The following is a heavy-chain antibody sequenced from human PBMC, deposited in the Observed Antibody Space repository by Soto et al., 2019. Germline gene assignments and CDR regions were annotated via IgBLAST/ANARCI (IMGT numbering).Heavy chain of an antibody. D-gene: IGHD1-7*01. J-gene: IGHJ4*02. CDR1: GFTFSSYS. V-gene: IGHV3-48*01. Sequence: LTCAASGFTFSSYSMNWVRQAPGKGLEWVSYISSSSSTIYYADSVKGRFTISRDNAKNSLYLQMNSLRAEDTAVYYCARGSPTTLFDYWGQGTLVTVSS. CDR2: ISSSSSTI. CDR3: ARGSPTTLFDY.